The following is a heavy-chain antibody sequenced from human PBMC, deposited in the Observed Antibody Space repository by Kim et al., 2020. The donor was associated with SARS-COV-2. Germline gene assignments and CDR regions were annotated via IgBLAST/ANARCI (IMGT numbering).Heavy chain of an antibody. CDR1: GFTFSSYE. D-gene: IGHD6-13*01. CDR2: ISSSGSTI. CDR3: ARDETRYGSSWPRYYYYGMDV. J-gene: IGHJ6*02. V-gene: IGHV3-48*03. Sequence: GGSLRLSCAASGFTFSSYEMNWVRQAPGKGLEWVSYISSSGSTIYYADSVKGRFTISRDNAKNSLYLQMNSLRAEDTAVYYCARDETRYGSSWPRYYYYGMDVWGQGTTVTVSS.